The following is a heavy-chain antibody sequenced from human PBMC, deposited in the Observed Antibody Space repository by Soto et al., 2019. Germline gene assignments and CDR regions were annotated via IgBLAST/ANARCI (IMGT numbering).Heavy chain of an antibody. CDR2: ISTYTGNT. J-gene: IGHJ4*02. V-gene: IGHV1-18*01. CDR1: GHTFTIYT. D-gene: IGHD5-12*01. Sequence: QVQLAQSGPEVKKPGASVKVSCKASGHTFTIYTFAWVRQAPGQGLEWLGWISTYTGNTNYAQKVQGRVSMTTDASTSTTYMEVRNLRSDDAAVYYCATADSGHKVEYWGQGTLVTVSS. CDR3: ATADSGHKVEY.